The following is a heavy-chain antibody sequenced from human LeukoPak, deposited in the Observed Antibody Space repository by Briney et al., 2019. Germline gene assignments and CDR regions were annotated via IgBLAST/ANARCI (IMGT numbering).Heavy chain of an antibody. D-gene: IGHD3-22*01. Sequence: PSETLSLTCVVYGESFSGYYWSWIRQPPGKGLEWIGEINHSGSTNYNPSLKSRVTISVDTSKNQFSLKLSSVTAADTAVYYCARGYTYYYDSSGYRFDYWGQGTLVTVSS. V-gene: IGHV4-34*01. CDR3: ARGYTYYYDSSGYRFDY. J-gene: IGHJ4*02. CDR2: INHSGST. CDR1: GESFSGYY.